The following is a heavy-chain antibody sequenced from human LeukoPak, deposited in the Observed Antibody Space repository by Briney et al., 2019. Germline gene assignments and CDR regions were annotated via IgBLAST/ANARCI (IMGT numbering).Heavy chain of an antibody. V-gene: IGHV3-30*18. CDR2: ISYDGRNK. D-gene: IGHD6-6*01. CDR3: AKARRDY. Sequence: GGSLRLSCAASGFTFSSYGMHWVRQAPGKGLEWVAIISYDGRNKYYADSVKGRFTISRDNSKNTVYLQMNSLRAEDTAVYYCAKARRDYWGQGTLVTVSS. J-gene: IGHJ4*02. CDR1: GFTFSSYG.